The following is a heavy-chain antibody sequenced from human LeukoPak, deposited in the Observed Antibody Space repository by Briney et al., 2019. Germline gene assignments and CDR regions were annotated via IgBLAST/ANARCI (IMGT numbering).Heavy chain of an antibody. J-gene: IGHJ4*02. CDR3: ARDMEGHCSSTSCYTPHGY. Sequence: ASVKVSCTASGYTFTSYYMHWVRQAPGQGLEWMGIINPSGGSTSYAQKFQGRVTMTRDTSTSTVYMELSSLRSEDTAVYYCARDMEGHCSSTSCYTPHGYWGQGTLVTVSS. D-gene: IGHD2-2*02. V-gene: IGHV1-46*01. CDR1: GYTFTSYY. CDR2: INPSGGST.